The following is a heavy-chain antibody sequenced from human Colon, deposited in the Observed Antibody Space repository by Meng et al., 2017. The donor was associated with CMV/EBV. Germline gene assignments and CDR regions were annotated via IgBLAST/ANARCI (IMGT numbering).Heavy chain of an antibody. V-gene: IGHV3-48*03. D-gene: IGHD2-2*01. CDR3: AKVAHRVVPYYFDY. CDR2: INTLENSI. Sequence: GESLRLSCAASGFTCSSWDIHWVRQTPGRGLEWVSYINTLENSIFYADSVKGRFTISRDNAKNSLYLQMNSLRAEDTAVYYCAKVAHRVVPYYFDYWGQGTLVTVSS. J-gene: IGHJ4*02. CDR1: GFTCSSWD.